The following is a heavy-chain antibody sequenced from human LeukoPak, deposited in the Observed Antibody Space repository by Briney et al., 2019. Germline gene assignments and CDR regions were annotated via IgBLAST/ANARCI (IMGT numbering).Heavy chain of an antibody. V-gene: IGHV4-4*07. J-gene: IGHJ6*03. D-gene: IGHD3-9*01. CDR3: ARDLCYDILTGYRLGVYYYYMDV. CDR2: IYISGST. Sequence: PSETLSLTCTVSGGSISSYYWSWIRQPAGKGLEWIGRIYISGSTNYNPSFKSRVTMSVDTSKNQFSLKLSSVTAADTAVYYCARDLCYDILTGYRLGVYYYYMDVWGKGTTVTISS. CDR1: GGSISSYY.